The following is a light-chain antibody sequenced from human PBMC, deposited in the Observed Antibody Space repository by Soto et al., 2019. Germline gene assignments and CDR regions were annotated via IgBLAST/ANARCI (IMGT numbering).Light chain of an antibody. CDR2: GAF. CDR1: QSAYSSY. CDR3: QQRNIWPPVT. V-gene: IGKV3-11*01. J-gene: IGKJ5*01. Sequence: PGDRATLSCRSSQSAYSSYLSWYQQKPGQAPRLLIYGAFNRATGIPARFSGSGSGTDFTLTISSLEPEDSAIYYCQQRNIWPPVTFGQGTRLEIK.